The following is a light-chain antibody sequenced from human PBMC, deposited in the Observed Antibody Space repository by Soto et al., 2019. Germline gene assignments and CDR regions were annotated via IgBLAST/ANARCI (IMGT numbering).Light chain of an antibody. V-gene: IGLV2-14*01. CDR1: SSDVGGYNH. Sequence: QSVLTQPASVSGSPGQSITISCTGTSSDVGGYNHVSWYQHSPGKAPTLILFAVSDRPSGVSHRFSGSKSGNTASLTISGLQADDEADYYCCSYTSLSTVVFGGGTKLTVL. J-gene: IGLJ2*01. CDR3: CSYTSLSTVV. CDR2: AVS.